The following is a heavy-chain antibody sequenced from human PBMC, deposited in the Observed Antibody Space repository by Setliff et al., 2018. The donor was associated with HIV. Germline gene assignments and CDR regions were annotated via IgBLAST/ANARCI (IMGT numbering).Heavy chain of an antibody. CDR2: IYYSGST. Sequence: SETLSLTCTVSGGSISSGDYFWSWIRQHPGKGLEWIGYIYYSGSTYYSPSLKSRVTISVDTSKNQFSLKLSSVTAADTAVYYCARDLSPDLGYFDYWGQGTLVTVSS. J-gene: IGHJ4*02. CDR1: GGSISSGDYF. CDR3: ARDLSPDLGYFDY. V-gene: IGHV4-31*03. D-gene: IGHD7-27*01.